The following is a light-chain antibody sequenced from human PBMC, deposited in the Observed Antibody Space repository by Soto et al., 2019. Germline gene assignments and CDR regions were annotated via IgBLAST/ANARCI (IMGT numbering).Light chain of an antibody. Sequence: IQMTQSPSSLSASVGDRVTITCRASQDIRVDLAWYQQKPGKAPKLLIYSASTLQSGVPSRFSGSGSGTDFTLTISSLQPEDVATYYCQKFNTDPLTFGQGTRLEIK. J-gene: IGKJ5*01. CDR3: QKFNTDPLT. CDR1: QDIRVD. V-gene: IGKV1-27*01. CDR2: SAS.